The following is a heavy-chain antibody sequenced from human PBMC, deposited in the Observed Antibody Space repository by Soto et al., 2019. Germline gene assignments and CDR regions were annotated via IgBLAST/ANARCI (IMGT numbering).Heavy chain of an antibody. J-gene: IGHJ4*02. V-gene: IGHV3-23*01. CDR1: GFTFRNYA. Sequence: EVQLLVSGGGLVQPGGSLRLSCAASGFTFRNYAMSWVRQAPGKVLEWVTGISGSGRNTYYADYVRGRFTISRDNSKNTVHLQVNSLRAEDTAEYYCAKRSGSSGNSGAFDFWGQGSLVTVSS. CDR3: AKRSGSSGNSGAFDF. CDR2: ISGSGRNT. D-gene: IGHD3-22*01.